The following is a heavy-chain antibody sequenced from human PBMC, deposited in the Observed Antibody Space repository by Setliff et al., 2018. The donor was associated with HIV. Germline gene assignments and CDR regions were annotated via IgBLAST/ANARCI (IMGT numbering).Heavy chain of an antibody. CDR3: ARASGSYYPPGPDY. CDR2: ISSDGSTT. D-gene: IGHD3-10*01. J-gene: IGHJ4*02. Sequence: GGSLRLSCAASGLTFSTYAMSWVRQAPGKGLDWVSGISSDGSTTNYADSVEGRFTISRDNAKNSLYLQMNSLRAEDTAVYYCARASGSYYPPGPDYWGQGTLVTVSS. V-gene: IGHV3-23*01. CDR1: GLTFSTYA.